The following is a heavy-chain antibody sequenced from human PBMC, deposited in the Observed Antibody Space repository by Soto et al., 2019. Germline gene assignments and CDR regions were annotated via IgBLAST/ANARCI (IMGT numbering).Heavy chain of an antibody. V-gene: IGHV4-59*12. CDR2: IYYSGST. D-gene: IGHD3-3*01. CDR1: GDSISSYY. Sequence: SETLSLTCTVSGDSISSYYWSWIRQPPGKGLEWIGYIYYSGSTNYNPSLKSRVTISVDTSKNQFSLKLSSVTAADTAVYYCARGPTYYDFWSGPRYYYGMDVWGQGTTVTVSS. CDR3: ARGPTYYDFWSGPRYYYGMDV. J-gene: IGHJ6*02.